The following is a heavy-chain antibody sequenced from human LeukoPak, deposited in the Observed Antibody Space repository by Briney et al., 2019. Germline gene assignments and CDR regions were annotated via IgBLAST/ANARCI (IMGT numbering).Heavy chain of an antibody. D-gene: IGHD3-22*01. CDR1: GYIFTSYW. J-gene: IGHJ4*02. V-gene: IGHV5-51*01. CDR2: IYPGDSES. CDR3: ARRDSSGYYFRFDY. Sequence: GESLKISCKGSGYIFTSYWIGWVRQMPGKGLEWMGIIYPGDSESRYSPSFQGQVTISADKSISTAYLQWSSLKASDSAMYYCARRDSSGYYFRFDYWGRGTLVTVSS.